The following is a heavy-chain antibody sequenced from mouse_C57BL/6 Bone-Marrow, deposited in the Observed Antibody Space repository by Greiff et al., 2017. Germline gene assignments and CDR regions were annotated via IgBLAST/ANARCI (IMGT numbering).Heavy chain of an antibody. CDR3: TRDDCGSIFYWYFDV. D-gene: IGHD1-1*01. J-gene: IGHJ1*03. CDR2: ISSGGDYI. Sequence: EVKLMESGEGLVKPGGSLKLSCAASGFTFSSYAMSWVRQTPEKRLEWVAYISSGGDYIYYADTVKGRFTISRDNARNTLYLQMSSLKSEDTAMYYCTRDDCGSIFYWYFDVWGTGTTVTVSS. CDR1: GFTFSSYA. V-gene: IGHV5-9-1*02.